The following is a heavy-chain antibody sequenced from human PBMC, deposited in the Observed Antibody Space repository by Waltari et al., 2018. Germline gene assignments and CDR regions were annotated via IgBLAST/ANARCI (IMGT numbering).Heavy chain of an antibody. J-gene: IGHJ2*01. V-gene: IGHV3-74*01. CDR2: INSDGSST. D-gene: IGHD3-22*01. CDR1: GFTFSSHW. Sequence: EVQLVESGGGLVQPGGSLRLSCAASGFTFSSHWMHWVRHAPGKGLVWVSRINSDGSSTTYADSVKGRFTISRDNAKNTLYLLMHSLRAEDSAVYYCARDRYDSSGYPSRWYFDLWGRGTLVTVSS. CDR3: ARDRYDSSGYPSRWYFDL.